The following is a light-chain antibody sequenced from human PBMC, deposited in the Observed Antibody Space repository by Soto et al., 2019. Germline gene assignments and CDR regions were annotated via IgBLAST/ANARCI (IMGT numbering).Light chain of an antibody. CDR3: QQYYTTLS. V-gene: IGKV4-1*01. CDR1: QSVLYNSDNKNY. Sequence: DIVMTQSPDSLAVSLGERATINCKSSQSVLYNSDNKNYLAWYQQKAGQPPKLLIYWASTRDSGVPARFSGSGSGADYTLTINNLQAEEVAVYYCQQYYTTLSFGGGTKVEIK. J-gene: IGKJ4*01. CDR2: WAS.